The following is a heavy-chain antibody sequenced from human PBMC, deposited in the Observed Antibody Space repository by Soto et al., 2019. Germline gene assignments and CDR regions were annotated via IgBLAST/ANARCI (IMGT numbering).Heavy chain of an antibody. CDR2: ISAYNGDT. Sequence: QVQLVQSGAEVKKPGASMKVSCKASGYMFTNSGITWVRQAPGQGLEWMGWISAYNGDTSYTQKVQGRATMTTDTSTSTAYMELSSLRSDDTAVYYCARDQAYGMDVWGQGTTVTVSS. CDR1: GYMFTNSG. J-gene: IGHJ6*02. D-gene: IGHD2-8*01. V-gene: IGHV1-18*01. CDR3: ARDQAYGMDV.